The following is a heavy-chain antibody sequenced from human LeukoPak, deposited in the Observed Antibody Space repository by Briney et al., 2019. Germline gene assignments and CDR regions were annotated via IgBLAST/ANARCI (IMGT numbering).Heavy chain of an antibody. V-gene: IGHV3-30*04. D-gene: IGHD4-23*01. CDR1: GFTFSNYP. J-gene: IGHJ4*02. Sequence: GGSLRLSCAASGFTFSNYPMHWVRQAPGKGLEWVAFISYDGSNKYYADSVKGRFTISRDNSKNTLYLQLSSLRGDDTAVYYCAKDTVVTGTDYWGQGTLVTVSS. CDR3: AKDTVVTGTDY. CDR2: ISYDGSNK.